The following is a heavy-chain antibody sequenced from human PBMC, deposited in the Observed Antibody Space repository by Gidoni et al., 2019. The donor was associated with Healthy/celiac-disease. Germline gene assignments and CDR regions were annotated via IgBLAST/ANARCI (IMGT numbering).Heavy chain of an antibody. CDR1: GFTFSSYG. J-gene: IGHJ4*02. Sequence: QVQLVESGGGVVQPGRSLSLSCAASGFTFSSYGMHWVRQAPGKGLEWVAVISYDGSNNYYADSVKGRFTISRDNSKNTLYLQMNSLSAEDTAVYYCAKGGGSYQKAGFDYWGQGTLVTVSS. CDR3: AKGGGSYQKAGFDY. D-gene: IGHD1-26*01. CDR2: ISYDGSNN. V-gene: IGHV3-30*18.